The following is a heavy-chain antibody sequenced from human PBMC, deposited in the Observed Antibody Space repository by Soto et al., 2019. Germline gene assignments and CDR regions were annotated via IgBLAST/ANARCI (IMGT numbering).Heavy chain of an antibody. CDR2: VSGSGSST. J-gene: IGHJ4*02. CDR3: AKGGPRSSWPCYFDY. Sequence: EVQLLESGGGLIQPGGSLRLSCAVSGFTFDDYAMSWVRQAPGKGLEWVSGVSGSGSSTYYADSVKGRFTISRDNSKNTLYRQMNSLRAEDTAVYYCAKGGPRSSWPCYFDYWGQGTLVTVSS. V-gene: IGHV3-23*01. CDR1: GFTFDDYA. D-gene: IGHD2-2*01.